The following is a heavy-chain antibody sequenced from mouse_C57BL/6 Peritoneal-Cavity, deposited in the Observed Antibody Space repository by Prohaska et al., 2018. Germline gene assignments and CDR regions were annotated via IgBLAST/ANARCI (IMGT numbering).Heavy chain of an antibody. Sequence: ISCKASGYTFTSYTMHWVKQRPGQGLEWIGYINPSSGYTKYNQKFKDKATSTADKSSSTAYMQLSSLTSEDSAVYYCARSDITTVVADYWGQGTTLTVSS. J-gene: IGHJ2*01. CDR3: ARSDITTVVADY. CDR1: GYTFTSYT. CDR2: INPSSGYT. V-gene: IGHV1-4*01. D-gene: IGHD1-1*01.